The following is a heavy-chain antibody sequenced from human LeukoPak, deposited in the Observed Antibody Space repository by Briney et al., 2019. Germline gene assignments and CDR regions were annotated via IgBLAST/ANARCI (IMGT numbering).Heavy chain of an antibody. D-gene: IGHD1-7*01. V-gene: IGHV5-51*01. J-gene: IGHJ4*02. CDR2: IYPGDSDT. CDR3: ARQELWRPLRY. Sequence: GESLKISCKGSGYSFTNYWIAWVRQMPGKGLEWMGIIYPGDSDTRYSPSFQGQVTISADKSISTAYLQWSSLKAPDTAMYYCARQELWRPLRYWGQGTLVTVSS. CDR1: GYSFTNYW.